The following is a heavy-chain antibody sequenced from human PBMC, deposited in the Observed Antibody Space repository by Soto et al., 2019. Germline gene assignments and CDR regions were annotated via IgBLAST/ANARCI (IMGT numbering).Heavy chain of an antibody. V-gene: IGHV4-34*01. CDR1: GGSFSDYY. J-gene: IGHJ3*02. D-gene: IGHD2-8*02. Sequence: SETLSLTCAAYGGSFSDYYWTWIRQPPGKGLEWIGEIHHSGSTNYNPSLKSRVTISLDTSKNQFSLKLSSVTAADTAVYYCARDLVGTVDDAFDIWGQGTMVTVSS. CDR2: IHHSGST. CDR3: ARDLVGTVDDAFDI.